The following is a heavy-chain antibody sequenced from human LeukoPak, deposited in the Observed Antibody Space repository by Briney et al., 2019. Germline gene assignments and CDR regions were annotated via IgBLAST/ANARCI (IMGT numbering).Heavy chain of an antibody. CDR2: IKSDGSAT. CDR1: GFTFSSYS. CDR3: GSLTVVARDH. D-gene: IGHD3-22*01. J-gene: IGHJ4*02. Sequence: GGSLGLSCAASGFTFSSYSMNWARQAPGKGLVYVAQIKSDGSATAYADSVKGRFTISRDNAKNTLYLEMSSLRAEDTAVYYCGSLTVVARDHWGQGTLVTVSS. V-gene: IGHV3-74*01.